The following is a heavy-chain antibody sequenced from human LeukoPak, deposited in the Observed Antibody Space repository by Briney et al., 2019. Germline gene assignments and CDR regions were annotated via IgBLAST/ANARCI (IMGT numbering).Heavy chain of an antibody. CDR1: GSSISTYY. Sequence: SETLSLTRTVSGSSISTYYWSWIRQPPGKGLEWIGYIYYTGSINYNPSLKSRVTISIDRSKNQFSLTLSSVTAADTAVYYCARAAAAGIEIYWGQGTLVTVSS. D-gene: IGHD6-13*01. CDR2: IYYTGSI. J-gene: IGHJ4*02. CDR3: ARAAAAGIEIY. V-gene: IGHV4-59*01.